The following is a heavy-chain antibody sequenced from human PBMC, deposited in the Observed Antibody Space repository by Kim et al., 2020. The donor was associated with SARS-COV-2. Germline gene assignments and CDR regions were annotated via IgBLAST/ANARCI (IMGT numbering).Heavy chain of an antibody. CDR2: IWFDAYNK. D-gene: IGHD3-16*01. Sequence: GGSLRLSCTASGFTFSSYTMHWVRQAPGKGLEWVAAIWFDAYNKYYADSVKGRFTVSRDDSKNTLYLQMNSLRAEDTAVYYCARDPGSLGDIWGQGTMVTVSS. J-gene: IGHJ3*02. V-gene: IGHV3-33*01. CDR3: ARDPGSLGDI. CDR1: GFTFSSYT.